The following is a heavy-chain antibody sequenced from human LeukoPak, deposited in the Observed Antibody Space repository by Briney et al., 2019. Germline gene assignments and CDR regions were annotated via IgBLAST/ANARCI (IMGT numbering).Heavy chain of an antibody. Sequence: PSQTLSLTCTVSGASLSSGSYYWSWIRQPPGKGLEWIGYIYDSGSTNYNPSLKSRVTISVDTSKNQFSLKLSSVTAADTAVYYCARDGGSYYMGDYYFDYWGQGTRVTVSS. D-gene: IGHD1-26*01. V-gene: IGHV4-61*01. CDR2: IYDSGST. CDR3: ARDGGSYYMGDYYFDY. J-gene: IGHJ4*02. CDR1: GASLSSGSYY.